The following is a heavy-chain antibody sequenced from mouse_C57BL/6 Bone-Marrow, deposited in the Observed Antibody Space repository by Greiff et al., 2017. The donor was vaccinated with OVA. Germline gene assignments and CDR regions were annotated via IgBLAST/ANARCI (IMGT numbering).Heavy chain of an antibody. V-gene: IGHV2-6*01. CDR1: GFSLTSYG. CDR3: ASDPHDGYYPLGGD. CDR2: IWGVGST. Sequence: VQLQQSGPGLVAPSQSLSITCTVSGFSLTSYGVDWVRQSPGKGLEWLGVIWGVGSTNYNSALKSRLSISKDNSKSQVFLKMNSLQTDDTAMYYGASDPHDGYYPLGGDWGQGTTLTVSS. D-gene: IGHD2-3*01. J-gene: IGHJ2*01.